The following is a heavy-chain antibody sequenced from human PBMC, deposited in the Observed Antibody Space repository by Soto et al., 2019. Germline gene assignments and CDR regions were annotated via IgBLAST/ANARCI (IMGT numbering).Heavy chain of an antibody. CDR3: AREDFGVGGYYYYGMDV. D-gene: IGHD3-3*01. CDR1: GFTFSSYG. Sequence: QVQLVESGGGVVQPGRSLRLSCAASGFTFSSYGMHWVRQAPGKGLEWVAVIWYDGSNKYYADSVKGRFTISRDNSKNTLYLQMNSLRAEDTAVYYCAREDFGVGGYYYYGMDVWGQGTTVTVSS. V-gene: IGHV3-33*01. CDR2: IWYDGSNK. J-gene: IGHJ6*02.